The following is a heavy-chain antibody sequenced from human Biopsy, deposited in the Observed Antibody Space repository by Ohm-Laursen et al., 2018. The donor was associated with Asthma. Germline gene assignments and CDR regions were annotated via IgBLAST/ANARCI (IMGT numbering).Heavy chain of an antibody. J-gene: IGHJ4*02. V-gene: IGHV3-30*04. CDR1: GFTFRSYA. Sequence: SLRLSCTASGFTFRSYAMHWVRQAPGKGLQWVAVISFDGSNKDYADSVKGRFTISRDNSKNTLHLEMNSLRVEDTAVYYCARGKTWGRSYYFDYWGQGTLVTVSS. CDR2: ISFDGSNK. D-gene: IGHD6-6*01. CDR3: ARGKTWGRSYYFDY.